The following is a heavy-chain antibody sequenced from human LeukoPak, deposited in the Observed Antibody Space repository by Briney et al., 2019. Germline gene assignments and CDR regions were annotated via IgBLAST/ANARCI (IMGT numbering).Heavy chain of an antibody. D-gene: IGHD2-15*01. J-gene: IGHJ3*02. CDR1: GFTFSNYG. CDR2: IWYDGSNK. CDR3: ARSYCSGGSCSAFDI. Sequence: PGRSLRLSCAASGFTFSNYGMHWVRQAPGKGLEWVAVIWYDGSNKYYADSVKGRFTISRDNSRNTLYLQMNSLRAEDTAMYYCARSYCSGGSCSAFDIWGQGTMVTVSS. V-gene: IGHV3-33*01.